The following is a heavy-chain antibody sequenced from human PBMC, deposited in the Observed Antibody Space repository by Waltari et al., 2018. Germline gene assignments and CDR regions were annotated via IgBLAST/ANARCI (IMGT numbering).Heavy chain of an antibody. J-gene: IGHJ4*02. CDR1: GGTITNYA. CDR3: ATGYNYGPYYIDD. CDR2: IIPIVDRD. D-gene: IGHD5-18*01. Sequence: VQLVQSEAEVKRPGSWVKVSCKTSGGTITNYAINWVRQGPGIGLEWMERIIPIVDRDHVAQKFQGRVTITADKSTSTAYMELSGLRSEDTAVYYCATGYNYGPYYIDDWGQGTLVTVSS. V-gene: IGHV1-69*04.